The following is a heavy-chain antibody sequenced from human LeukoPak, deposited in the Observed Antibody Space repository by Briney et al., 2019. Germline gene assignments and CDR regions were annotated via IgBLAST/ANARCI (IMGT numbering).Heavy chain of an antibody. Sequence: GGSLRLSCAASGFSLSDAWMSWVRQAPGKGLECVGRLKPKTVGGTTDYAEPVNDRFTVSRDDSKNTMYLQMNSLKAEDTGLYYCTQLSRGYWGQGTQVTVSS. J-gene: IGHJ4*02. CDR2: LKPKTVGGTT. V-gene: IGHV3-15*01. CDR1: GFSLSDAW. D-gene: IGHD1-1*01. CDR3: TQLSRGY.